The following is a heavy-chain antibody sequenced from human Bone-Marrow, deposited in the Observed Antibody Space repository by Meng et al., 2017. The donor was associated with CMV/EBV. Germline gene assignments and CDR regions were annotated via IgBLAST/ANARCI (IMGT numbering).Heavy chain of an antibody. D-gene: IGHD3-10*01. Sequence: QVQLQESGPGLLKPSKTRSFTCTVSGGSISSGSYYWSWIRQPAGKGLEWIGRIYTSGSTNYNPSLKSRVTISVDTSKNQFSLKLSSVTAADTAVYYCARDGPLWFGELLGGFDPWGQGTLVTVSS. J-gene: IGHJ5*02. CDR2: IYTSGST. CDR1: GGSISSGSYY. V-gene: IGHV4-61*02. CDR3: ARDGPLWFGELLGGFDP.